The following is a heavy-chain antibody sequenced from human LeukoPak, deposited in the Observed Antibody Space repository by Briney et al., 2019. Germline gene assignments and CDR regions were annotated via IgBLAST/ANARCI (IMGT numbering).Heavy chain of an antibody. V-gene: IGHV4-39*07. CDR3: ARADGFWSGYSDFDY. CDR1: GGSISSSTYY. D-gene: IGHD3-3*01. J-gene: IGHJ4*02. Sequence: PSETLSLTCTVSGGSISSSTYYWGWIRQPPGKGLEWIGNIYYSGSTYYNPSLKSRVTISVHTSKNQFSLKLSSVTAADTAVYYCARADGFWSGYSDFDYWGQGTLVTVSS. CDR2: IYYSGST.